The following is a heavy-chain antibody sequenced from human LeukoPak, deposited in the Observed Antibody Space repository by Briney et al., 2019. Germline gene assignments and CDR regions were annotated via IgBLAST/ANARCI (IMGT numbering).Heavy chain of an antibody. Sequence: ASVKVSCNASGYTFSGYYMHWVRQAPGQGLEWMGWINPNSGGTTYAQKFQGSLTINRDTSISKAYMEQRRLISDDAAVYYYGRDCYQSSGYSHKFDYWGQGTLVTVSS. D-gene: IGHD3-22*01. CDR3: GRDCYQSSGYSHKFDY. CDR1: GYTFSGYY. J-gene: IGHJ4*02. CDR2: INPNSGGT. V-gene: IGHV1-2*02.